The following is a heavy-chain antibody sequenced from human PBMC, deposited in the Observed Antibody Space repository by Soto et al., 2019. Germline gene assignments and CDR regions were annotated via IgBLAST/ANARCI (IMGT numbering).Heavy chain of an antibody. Sequence: ASVKVSCKASGYTFTSYDINWVRQATGQGLEWMGWINTYNGKTNYAQNLQGRVTLTTDTSTSTAYMELRSLRSNDTAIYYCAMVDVYVTPSPQDVWGQGTTVTVSS. D-gene: IGHD3-16*01. CDR3: AMVDVYVTPSPQDV. CDR2: INTYNGKT. CDR1: GYTFTSYD. J-gene: IGHJ6*02. V-gene: IGHV1-18*01.